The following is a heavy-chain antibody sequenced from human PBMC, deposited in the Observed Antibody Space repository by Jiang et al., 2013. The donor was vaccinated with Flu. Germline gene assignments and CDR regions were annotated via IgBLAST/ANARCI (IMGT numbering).Heavy chain of an antibody. V-gene: IGHV4-34*01. J-gene: IGHJ3*01. CDR3: AANDYGHHVSRGAVFDV. CDR1: GGSISGY. CDR2: IRHKGNI. Sequence: LLKPSETLSLTCAVYGGSISGYWSWIRQSPGKGLEWIGEIRHKGNINYNPSLKSRVTISIDTSKKQFSLKMTSLTAADTAVYYCAANDYGHHVSRGAVFDVWAKRHWSPSLQ. D-gene: IGHD4-17*01.